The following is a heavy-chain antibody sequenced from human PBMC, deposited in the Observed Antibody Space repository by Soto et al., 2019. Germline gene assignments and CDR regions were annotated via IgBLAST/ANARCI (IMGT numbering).Heavy chain of an antibody. CDR2: ISYSGST. CDR3: ARVLRGSSLFLY. CDR1: GGSIINDY. J-gene: IGHJ4*02. Sequence: SETLSLTCDVSGGSIINDYWSWIRQPPGKGLEWIGYISYSGSTNYNPSLKSLVTISVDTSKNQFSLKLSSVTAADTAVYYCARVLRGSSLFLYWGQGTLLAV. V-gene: IGHV4-59*01. D-gene: IGHD1-26*01.